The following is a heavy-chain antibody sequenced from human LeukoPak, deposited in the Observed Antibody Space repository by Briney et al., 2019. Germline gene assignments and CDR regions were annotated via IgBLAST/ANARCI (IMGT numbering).Heavy chain of an antibody. Sequence: SETLSLTCTVSGDSVGDYYWSWIRQAAGKGLGWLGRIYTSGNTIYNPSLQSRVPISVVVAKNQFSLRLISMTAADTGIYYCAVDNRDFWGQGTLVTVSS. J-gene: IGHJ4*02. CDR1: GDSVGDYY. CDR3: AVDNRDF. D-gene: IGHD2/OR15-2a*01. CDR2: IYTSGNT. V-gene: IGHV4-4*07.